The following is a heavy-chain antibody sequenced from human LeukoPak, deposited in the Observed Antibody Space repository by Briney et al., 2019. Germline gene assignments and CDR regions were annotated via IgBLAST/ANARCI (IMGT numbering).Heavy chain of an antibody. D-gene: IGHD2-15*01. Sequence: GGSLRLSCAASGFTFSSYSMNWVRQAPGKGLEWVSSISSSSSYIYYADSVKGRFTISRDNAKNSLYLQMNSLRAEDTAVYYCARDPEGSGGSLLPISAAFDIWGQGTMVTVSS. V-gene: IGHV3-21*01. CDR1: GFTFSSYS. CDR3: ARDPEGSGGSLLPISAAFDI. J-gene: IGHJ3*02. CDR2: ISSSSSYI.